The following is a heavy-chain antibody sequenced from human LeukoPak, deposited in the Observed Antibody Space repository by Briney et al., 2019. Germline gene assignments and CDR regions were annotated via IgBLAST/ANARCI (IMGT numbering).Heavy chain of an antibody. J-gene: IGHJ4*02. D-gene: IGHD5-24*01. CDR3: TTGGGWLTDY. CDR2: IHDSGRT. V-gene: IGHV4-59*01. Sequence: MASETLSLTRTVSGGSISDYYWGWFRQPPGKGLEWIGYIHDSGRTNYNASLKGRASISVDTSRRQFSLKLTSVTAADTAIYYCTTGGGWLTDYWGQGTLVTVSS. CDR1: GGSISDYY.